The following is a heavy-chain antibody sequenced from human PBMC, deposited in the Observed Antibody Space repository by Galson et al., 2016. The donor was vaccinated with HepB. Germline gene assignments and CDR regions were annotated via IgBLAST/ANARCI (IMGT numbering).Heavy chain of an antibody. V-gene: IGHV1-69*13. D-gene: IGHD3-9*01. CDR2: IIPMFGTA. Sequence: SVKVSCKASRGTFSSYAISWARQAPGQGLEWMGGIIPMFGTAKYAQRFQGRVTITADESTSTAYMELRSLRSENTAVYYCARDGVKYDILMDVWGQGTTVPVSS. J-gene: IGHJ6*02. CDR1: RGTFSSYA. CDR3: ARDGVKYDILMDV.